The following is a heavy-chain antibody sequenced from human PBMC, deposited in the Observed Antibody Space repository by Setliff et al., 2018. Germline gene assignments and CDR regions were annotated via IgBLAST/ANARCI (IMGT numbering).Heavy chain of an antibody. CDR3: ARDRFGVPAID. CDR2: VHTNVRT. V-gene: IGHV4-61*09. Sequence: SSETLSLTCSVSGASVDSGDYYWSWIRLSAGKGLEWIGHVHTNVRTNYHPSLWGRVTISADTSKNQFSLNLRSVTAADTAVYFCARDRFGVPAIDWGQGILVTVSS. CDR1: GASVDSGDYY. J-gene: IGHJ4*02. D-gene: IGHD3-3*01.